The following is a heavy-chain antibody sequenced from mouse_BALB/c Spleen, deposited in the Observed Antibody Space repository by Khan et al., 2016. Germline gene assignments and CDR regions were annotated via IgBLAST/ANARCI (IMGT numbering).Heavy chain of an antibody. V-gene: IGHV1S135*01. CDR3: ASDLLWYAMDY. CDR2: IDPYNDGT. D-gene: IGHD2-1*01. Sequence: IQLVQSGPELVKPGASVKVSCKASGYTFTSYNMYWVKQSHGKSLEWIGYIDPYNDGTNYNQKFKGKATLTVDKSSSTAYMHLNSLTSEDSAVSYCASDLLWYAMDYWGQGTSVTVSS. J-gene: IGHJ4*01. CDR1: GYTFTSYN.